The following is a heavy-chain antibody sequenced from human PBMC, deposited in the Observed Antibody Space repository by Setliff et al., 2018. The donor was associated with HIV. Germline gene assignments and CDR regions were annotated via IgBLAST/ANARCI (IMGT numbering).Heavy chain of an antibody. V-gene: IGHV4-61*09. Sequence: SETLSLTCSVSGGSSNRGTYYWTWIRQSAGKGLEWIGHIYTSGITNYNPSLTSRVTISVDTSKNQFSLNLNSVTAADTAVYYCASGYSSSSPRRDYWGQGTLVTVSS. CDR2: IYTSGIT. CDR3: ASGYSSSSPRRDY. J-gene: IGHJ4*02. D-gene: IGHD6-6*01. CDR1: GGSSNRGTYY.